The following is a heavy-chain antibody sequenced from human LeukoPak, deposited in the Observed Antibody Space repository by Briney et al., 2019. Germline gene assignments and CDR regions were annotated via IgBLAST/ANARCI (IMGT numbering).Heavy chain of an antibody. CDR1: GFTFSSYG. D-gene: IGHD2-2*01. CDR3: ARHRIVVVPAAKSYYYYGMDV. Sequence: GGSLRLSCAASGFTFSSYGMHWVRQAPGKGLEWVAVISYDGSNKYYADSVKGRFTISRDNAQNSLYLQINSLRAEDTAVYYCARHRIVVVPAAKSYYYYGMDVWGQGTTVTVSS. V-gene: IGHV3-30*03. CDR2: ISYDGSNK. J-gene: IGHJ6*02.